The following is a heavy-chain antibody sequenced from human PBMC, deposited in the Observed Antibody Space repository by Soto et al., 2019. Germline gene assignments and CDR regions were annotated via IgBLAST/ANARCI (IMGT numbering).Heavy chain of an antibody. Sequence: ASVKVSCKASGYTFTNYYIHWGRQAPGQGLEWMGIINPSGGTTTYAQKFQGRVTMTRDTSTSTVYMDLNSLRSEDTAVYYCTRHGDYSVSFGAFDSWGQGTMVTVSS. CDR3: TRHGDYSVSFGAFDS. V-gene: IGHV1-46*03. CDR1: GYTFTNYY. CDR2: INPSGGTT. D-gene: IGHD2-21*01. J-gene: IGHJ3*02.